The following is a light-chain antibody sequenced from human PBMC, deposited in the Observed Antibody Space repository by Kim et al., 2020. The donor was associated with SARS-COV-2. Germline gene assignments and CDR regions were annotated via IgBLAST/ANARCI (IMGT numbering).Light chain of an antibody. CDR3: GAWDESLEVWM. CDR1: SSNIGSHV. V-gene: IGLV1-44*01. Sequence: QSVLTQPPSASGTPGQTVTISCYGASSNIGSHVVNWYQQLPGAAPKLLIDSDNRRPSGVPDRVSGSKSGTSASLAISGLQSEDEADYYCGAWDESLEVWMFGGGTKVTVL. CDR2: SDN. J-gene: IGLJ3*02.